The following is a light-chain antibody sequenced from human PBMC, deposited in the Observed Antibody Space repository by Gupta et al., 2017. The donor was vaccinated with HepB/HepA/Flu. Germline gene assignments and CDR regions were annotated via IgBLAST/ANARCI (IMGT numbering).Light chain of an antibody. CDR2: GAS. J-gene: IGKJ2*01. CDR3: HHDDLGLDT. Sequence: EIVLTQSPGTLSLSPGDRATLSCRASQSVPNNYLAWYQQRPGQAPRLLIYGASSRTTGVPDRFSGSGSGTDFTLTISRVEPEDSGVFYCHHDDLGLDTFGQGTKLEIK. CDR1: QSVPNNY. V-gene: IGKV3-20*01.